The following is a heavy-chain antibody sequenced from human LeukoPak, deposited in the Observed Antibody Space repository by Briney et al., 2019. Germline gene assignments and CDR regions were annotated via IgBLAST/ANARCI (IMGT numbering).Heavy chain of an antibody. CDR2: IYSGGTT. J-gene: IGHJ4*02. V-gene: IGHV3-66*01. CDR1: GFTVSSNY. CDR3: ARDQYTYAHAAH. D-gene: IGHD5-18*01. Sequence: GGSLRLSCAASGFTVSSNYMSWVRQAPGKGLEWVSVIYSGGTTYYADSVKGRFTISRDNSKNTLHLQMNSLRAEDTAVYYCARDQYTYAHAAHWGQGTLVTVSS.